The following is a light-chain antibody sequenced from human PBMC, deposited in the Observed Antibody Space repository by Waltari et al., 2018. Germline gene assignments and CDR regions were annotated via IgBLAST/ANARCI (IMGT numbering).Light chain of an antibody. V-gene: IGKV1-27*01. Sequence: DIQLTQSPSSLSASVGDRVTITCRASQAINNFLAWYQQKPGKRPRFLIYGASTLQTGVPSRFSGSGSGTDFTLSIDSLQPEDVATDYCQKYNSAPFTFGPGTKVDLK. J-gene: IGKJ3*01. CDR3: QKYNSAPFT. CDR1: QAINNF. CDR2: GAS.